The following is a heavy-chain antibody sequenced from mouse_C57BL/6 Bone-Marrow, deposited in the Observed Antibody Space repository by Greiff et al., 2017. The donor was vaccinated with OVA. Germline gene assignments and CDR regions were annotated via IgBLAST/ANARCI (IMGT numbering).Heavy chain of an antibody. CDR2: ILPGSGST. J-gene: IGHJ3*01. V-gene: IGHV1-9*01. CDR3: ARSTHYYGSPWFAY. D-gene: IGHD1-1*01. CDR1: GYTFTGYW. Sequence: LQQSGASVKLSCKATGYTFTGYWIEWVKQRPGHGLEWIGEILPGSGSTNYNEKFKGKATFTADTSSNTAYMQLSSLTTEDSAIYYCARSTHYYGSPWFAYWGQGTLVTVSA.